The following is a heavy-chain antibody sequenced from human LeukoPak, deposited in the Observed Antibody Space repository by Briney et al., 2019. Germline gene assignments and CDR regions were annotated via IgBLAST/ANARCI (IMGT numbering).Heavy chain of an antibody. CDR3: ARAPTMIVGSDYYYYMDV. J-gene: IGHJ6*03. D-gene: IGHD3-22*01. CDR1: GFTFSSYW. CDR2: INHSGST. Sequence: GSLRLSCAVSGFTFSSYWVSWVRQAPGTGLEWIGEINHSGSTNYNPSLKGRVTISVDTSKNQFSLKLSSVTAADTAVYYCARAPTMIVGSDYYYYMDVWGKGTTVTVSS. V-gene: IGHV4-34*01.